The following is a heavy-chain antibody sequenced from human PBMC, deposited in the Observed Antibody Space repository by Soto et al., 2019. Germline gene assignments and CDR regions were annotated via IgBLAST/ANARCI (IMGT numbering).Heavy chain of an antibody. CDR2: IYYSGST. Sequence: PSETLSLTCTVSSVSISGNYWSWIRQPPGRGLEWIGYIYYSGSTNSNPSLKSRVTMSLDTSKNHFCLKLSSVTAADTAVYYCARDLRDGYNSPYYLDYWGQGTLVTVSS. J-gene: IGHJ4*02. CDR3: ARDLRDGYNSPYYLDY. CDR1: SVSISGNY. V-gene: IGHV4-59*01. D-gene: IGHD5-12*01.